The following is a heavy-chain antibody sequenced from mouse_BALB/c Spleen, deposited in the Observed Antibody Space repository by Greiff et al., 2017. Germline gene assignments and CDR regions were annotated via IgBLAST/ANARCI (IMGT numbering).Heavy chain of an antibody. CDR2: ILPGSGST. Sequence: VQLQQSGAELMKPGASVKISCKATGYTFSSYWIEWVKQRPGHGLEWIGEILPGSGSTNYNEKFKGKATFTADTSSNTAYMQLSSLTSEDSAVYYCARTTVVALYAMDYWGQGTSVTVSS. CDR3: ARTTVVALYAMDY. CDR1: GYTFSSYW. V-gene: IGHV1-9*01. J-gene: IGHJ4*01. D-gene: IGHD1-1*01.